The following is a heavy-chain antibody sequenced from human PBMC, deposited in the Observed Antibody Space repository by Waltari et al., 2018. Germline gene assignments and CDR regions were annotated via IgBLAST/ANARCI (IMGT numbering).Heavy chain of an antibody. J-gene: IGHJ4*02. CDR3: TKETTLNYYGRSDYDGISGY. CDR1: GFTFSTYS. V-gene: IGHV3-23*01. CDR2: ISGSGGST. D-gene: IGHD3-10*01. Sequence: EVQLLESGGGLVQPGGSPRLSCAASGFTFSTYSMSWIRPAPGKGLAWVSTISGSGGSTYYADPVKGRFTISRDKSKNTQYRQMNSLRAEDTAVYYGTKETTLNYYGRSDYDGISGYWGQGTLVTVST.